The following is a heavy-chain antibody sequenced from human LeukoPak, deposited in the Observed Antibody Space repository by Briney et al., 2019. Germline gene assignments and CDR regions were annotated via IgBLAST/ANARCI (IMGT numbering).Heavy chain of an antibody. CDR2: INPDGTTT. CDR3: VRVAKERVGGVYYFDY. D-gene: IGHD1-1*01. V-gene: IGHV3-74*01. CDR1: GFTFSSYW. Sequence: PGGSLRLSCAASGFTFSSYWMHWVRQAPGEGLVWVSRINPDGTTTNYADSVKGRFTISRDNAKNTLFLQMNSLRAGDTAVYYCVRVAKERVGGVYYFDYWGQGTPVTVSS. J-gene: IGHJ4*02.